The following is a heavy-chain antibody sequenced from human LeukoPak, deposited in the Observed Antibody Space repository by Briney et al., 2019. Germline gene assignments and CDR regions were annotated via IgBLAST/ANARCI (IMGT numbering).Heavy chain of an antibody. CDR1: GFTFSSYG. J-gene: IGHJ6*02. V-gene: IGHV3-33*06. Sequence: GGSLRLSCAASGFTFSSYGMHWVRQAPGKGLEWVAVIWYDGSNKYYADSVKGRFTISRDNSKNTLYLQMNSLRAEDTAVYYCAKGVKYYGSGSYYYYYYGMDVWGQGTTVTVSS. CDR2: IWYDGSNK. D-gene: IGHD3-10*01. CDR3: AKGVKYYGSGSYYYYYYGMDV.